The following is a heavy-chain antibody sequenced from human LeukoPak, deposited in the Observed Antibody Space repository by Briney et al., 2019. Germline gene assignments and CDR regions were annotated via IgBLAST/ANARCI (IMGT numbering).Heavy chain of an antibody. V-gene: IGHV3-30*18. J-gene: IGHJ4*02. D-gene: IGHD6-13*01. CDR1: GFTFSSYG. Sequence: GGSLRLSCAASGFTFSSYGMHWVRQAPGKGLEWVAVISYDGSNKYYADSVKGRFTISRDNSRNTLYLQMNSLRAEDTAVYYCANGYSSSWYPDYWGQGTLVTASS. CDR2: ISYDGSNK. CDR3: ANGYSSSWYPDY.